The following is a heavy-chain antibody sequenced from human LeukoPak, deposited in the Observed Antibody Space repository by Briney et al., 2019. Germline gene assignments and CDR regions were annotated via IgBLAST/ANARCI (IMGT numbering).Heavy chain of an antibody. CDR3: AREMSRSNDAFDI. CDR2: IYKTGET. D-gene: IGHD1-26*01. Sequence: GSLRLSCAASGFTLSSYDMHWVRQTTGESLEWVSIIYKTGETYYPDSVKGRFTISRESAKNSLYLQMNSLRAGDTAVYYCAREMSRSNDAFDIWGQGTMVTVSS. CDR1: GFTLSSYD. V-gene: IGHV3-13*01. J-gene: IGHJ3*02.